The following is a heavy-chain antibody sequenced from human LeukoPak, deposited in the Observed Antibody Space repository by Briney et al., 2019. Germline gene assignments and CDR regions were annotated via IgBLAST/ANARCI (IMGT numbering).Heavy chain of an antibody. CDR2: INPTNGDT. CDR3: ARAGPLYSGNYLGY. Sequence: ASVKVSCKASGYTFTSYGISWVRQAPGQGLEWMGWINPTNGDTNYAQQFQGRVTMTRDTSISTAYMELSRLRSDDTAVYYCARAGPLYSGNYLGYWGQGTLVTVSS. J-gene: IGHJ4*02. D-gene: IGHD1-26*01. CDR1: GYTFTSYG. V-gene: IGHV1-2*02.